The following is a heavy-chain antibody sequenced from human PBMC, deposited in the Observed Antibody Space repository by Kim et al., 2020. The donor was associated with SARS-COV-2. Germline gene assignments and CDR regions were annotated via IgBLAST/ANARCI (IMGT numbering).Heavy chain of an antibody. CDR1: GFTFSSYA. D-gene: IGHD2-8*01. CDR2: IYSGGSST. V-gene: IGHV3-23*03. CDR3: EKGGRLSGMDV. J-gene: IGHJ6*02. Sequence: GGSLRLSCAASGFTFSSYAMSWVRQAPGKGLEWVSVIYSGGSSTYYADSVKGRFTISRDNSKNTLYLQMNSLRAEDTAVYYCEKGGRLSGMDVWGQGTTVTVSS.